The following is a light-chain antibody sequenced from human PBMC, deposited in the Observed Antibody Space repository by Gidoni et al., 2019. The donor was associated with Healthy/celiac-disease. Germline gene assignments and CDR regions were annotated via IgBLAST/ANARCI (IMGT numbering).Light chain of an antibody. CDR2: GAS. V-gene: IGKV3-15*01. CDR1: QRVRSN. Sequence: EIVMTQSQATLSVSPGERATLSCRASQRVRSNLAWYQQKPGQAPRLLIYGASTRATGIPARFSCSGSGTEFTLTISSLQSEDFAVYYCQQYNNWPPITFGQGTRLEIK. CDR3: QQYNNWPPIT. J-gene: IGKJ5*01.